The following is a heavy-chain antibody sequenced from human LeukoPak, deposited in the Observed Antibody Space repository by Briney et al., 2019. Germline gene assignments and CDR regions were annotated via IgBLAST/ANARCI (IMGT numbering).Heavy chain of an antibody. D-gene: IGHD6-6*01. CDR2: IYYSGST. J-gene: IGHJ6*03. Sequence: SETLSLTCTVSGGSISSYYWSWIRQPPGKGLEWIGYIYYSGSTNYNPSLKSRVTISVDTSKNQFSLKLSSVTAADTAVYYCARNNSSSSFLYGYYYYYMDVWGKGTTVTVSS. V-gene: IGHV4-59*01. CDR1: GGSISSYY. CDR3: ARNNSSSSFLYGYYYYYMDV.